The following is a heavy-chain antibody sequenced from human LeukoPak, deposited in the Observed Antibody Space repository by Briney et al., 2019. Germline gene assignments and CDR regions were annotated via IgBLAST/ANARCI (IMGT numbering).Heavy chain of an antibody. J-gene: IGHJ6*02. CDR1: GYTFTSYG. Sequence: ASVKVSCKASGYTFTSYGISWVRQAPGQGLEWMGWISAYNGNTNYAQKLQGRVTITADESTSTAYMELSSLRSEDTAVYYCAADPVRTSRGYYGMDVWGQGTTVTVSS. D-gene: IGHD2-2*01. CDR3: AADPVRTSRGYYGMDV. V-gene: IGHV1-18*01. CDR2: ISAYNGNT.